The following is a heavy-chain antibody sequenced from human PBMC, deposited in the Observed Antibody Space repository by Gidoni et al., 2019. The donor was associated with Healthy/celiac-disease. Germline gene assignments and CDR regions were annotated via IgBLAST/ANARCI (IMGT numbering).Heavy chain of an antibody. D-gene: IGHD3-22*01. CDR1: GFTFSRYC. V-gene: IGHV3-33*01. J-gene: IGHJ2*01. CDR2: IWYDGSNK. CDR3: ARDSDYYDSSGYFSFPGGWYFDL. Sequence: QVQLVESGGGVVQPGRSLRLSCAASGFTFSRYCMHWVRQAPGKGLEWVAVIWYDGSNKYYADSVKGRFTISRDNSKNTLYLQMNSLRAEDTAVYYCARDSDYYDSSGYFSFPGGWYFDLWGRGTLVTVSS.